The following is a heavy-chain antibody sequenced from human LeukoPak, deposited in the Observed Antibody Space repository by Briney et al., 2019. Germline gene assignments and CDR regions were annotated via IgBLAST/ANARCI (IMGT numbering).Heavy chain of an antibody. CDR1: GYTLSDYG. CDR2: ISGFNGKT. J-gene: IGHJ5*02. D-gene: IGHD6-13*01. Sequence: GASVKVSCKSSGYTLSDYGFTWVRQAPGQGLEWMGWISGFNGKTNYAVRVQDRLTLTTDTSTNTTTLDLRGLRPEDTAMYYCARVGSSGEFDLWGQGTLLTVSS. V-gene: IGHV1-18*01. CDR3: ARVGSSGEFDL.